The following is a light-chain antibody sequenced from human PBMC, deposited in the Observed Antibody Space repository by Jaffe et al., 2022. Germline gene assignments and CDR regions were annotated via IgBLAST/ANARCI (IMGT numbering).Light chain of an antibody. Sequence: DIQMTQSPSTLSASVGDRVTITCRASQSISSWLAWYQQKPGKAPKLLIYKASSLESGVPSRFSGSGSGTEFTLTISSLQPDDFATYYCQQYNSYSRALTFGGGTKVEIK. V-gene: IGKV1-5*03. J-gene: IGKJ4*01. CDR1: QSISSW. CDR2: KAS. CDR3: QQYNSYSRALT.